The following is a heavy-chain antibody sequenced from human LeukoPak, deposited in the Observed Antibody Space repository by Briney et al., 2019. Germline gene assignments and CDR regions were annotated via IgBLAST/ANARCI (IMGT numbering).Heavy chain of an antibody. CDR2: IYHSGRT. Sequence: PSETLSLTCTVSGASISSDYWSWIRQPPGKGLEWIGYIYHSGRTNYKSSLKSRVSMSVDMSKNQFSLKLSSVTAADTAVYYCVRVVAAATFDYWGQGTLVSVSS. V-gene: IGHV4-59*01. D-gene: IGHD6-13*01. CDR1: GASISSDY. J-gene: IGHJ4*02. CDR3: VRVVAAATFDY.